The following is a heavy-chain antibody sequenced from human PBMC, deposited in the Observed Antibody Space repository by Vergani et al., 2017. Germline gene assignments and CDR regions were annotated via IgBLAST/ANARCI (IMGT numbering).Heavy chain of an antibody. CDR1: GGSFNTYY. V-gene: IGHV4-59*13. J-gene: IGHJ6*02. CDR2: IYSTGST. D-gene: IGHD3-9*01. Sequence: QVQLGESGPGLVKPSETLSLTCTVSGGSFNTYYWSWIRHSPGKGLEWIGYIYSTGSTNYNPSLNSRVTMSVDTSKNQFSLKLRSVTAADTAVYFCARVMYRDEASTGYRLEGMDIWGQGTTVTISS. CDR3: ARVMYRDEASTGYRLEGMDI.